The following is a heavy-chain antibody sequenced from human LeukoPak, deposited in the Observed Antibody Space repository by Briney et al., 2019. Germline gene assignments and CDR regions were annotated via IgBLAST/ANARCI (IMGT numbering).Heavy chain of an antibody. V-gene: IGHV4-38-2*01. J-gene: IGHJ4*02. D-gene: IGHD4-11*01. CDR3: ARRTVTQTLTGTD. CDR1: GYSISSGYY. Sequence: PSETLSPTCAVSGYSISSGYYWGWIRQPPGKGLEWIGSIYHSGSTYYNPSLKSRVTISVDTSKNQFSLKLSSVTAADTAVYYCARRTVTQTLTGTDWGQGTLVTVSS. CDR2: IYHSGST.